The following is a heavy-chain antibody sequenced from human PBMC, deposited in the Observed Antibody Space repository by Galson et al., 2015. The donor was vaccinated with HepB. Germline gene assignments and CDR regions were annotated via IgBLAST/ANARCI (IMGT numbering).Heavy chain of an antibody. V-gene: IGHV1-2*06. CDR1: GYTFTHYY. Sequence: SVKVSCKATGYTFTHYYMHWVRQAPGQGLEWMGRISPDSGNTKSAQKFQGRVTMTRDTSISTAYMELSSLRSDDTAVYYCVSGPNGGWGDYWGQGALVIVSS. CDR3: VSGPNGGWGDY. J-gene: IGHJ4*02. CDR2: ISPDSGNT. D-gene: IGHD6-19*01.